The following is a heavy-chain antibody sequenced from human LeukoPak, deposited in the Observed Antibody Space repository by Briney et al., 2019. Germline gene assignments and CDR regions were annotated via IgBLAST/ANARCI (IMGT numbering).Heavy chain of an antibody. CDR3: ATDAYYDFWSGNP. J-gene: IGHJ5*02. CDR2: FDPEDGET. CDR1: GYTLTELS. D-gene: IGHD3-3*01. Sequence: ASVKVSCKVSGYTLTELSMHWVRQAPGKGLEWMGGFDPEDGETIYAQKFQGRVTMTEDTSTDTAYMELSSLRSEDTAVYYCATDAYYDFWSGNPWGQGTWSPSPQ. V-gene: IGHV1-24*01.